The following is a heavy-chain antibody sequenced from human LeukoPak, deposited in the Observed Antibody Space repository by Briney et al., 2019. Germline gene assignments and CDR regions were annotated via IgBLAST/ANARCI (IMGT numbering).Heavy chain of an antibody. V-gene: IGHV4-31*03. Sequence: SETLSLTCTVSGGSISSGGYYWSWLRQHPGTGLEWIGYIYYSGSTYYNPSLKSRVTISVDTSKNQFSLKLSSVTAADTAVYYCARDKGTAMKDIWGQGTMVTVSS. CDR2: IYYSGST. CDR3: ARDKGTAMKDI. D-gene: IGHD5-18*01. J-gene: IGHJ3*02. CDR1: GGSISSGGYY.